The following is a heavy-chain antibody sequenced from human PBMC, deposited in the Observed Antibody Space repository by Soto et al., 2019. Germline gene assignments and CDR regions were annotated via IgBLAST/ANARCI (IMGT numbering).Heavy chain of an antibody. Sequence: ASVKVSCKTSGYNFSSYGINWVRQAPGQGLEWIGWISTYNGNTNFAQEIQGRVTLTTDTSTNTAYMEVRSLRSDDTAVYYCARDRRDYDILSGYSEFDPWGQGTLVTVS. CDR1: GYNFSSYG. CDR2: ISTYNGNT. J-gene: IGHJ5*02. V-gene: IGHV1-18*01. CDR3: ARDRRDYDILSGYSEFDP. D-gene: IGHD3-9*01.